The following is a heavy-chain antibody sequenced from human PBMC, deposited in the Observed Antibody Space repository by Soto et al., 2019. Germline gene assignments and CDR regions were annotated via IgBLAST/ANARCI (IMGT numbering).Heavy chain of an antibody. CDR1: GYTFTDYW. J-gene: IGHJ4*02. V-gene: IGHV5-51*01. CDR2: IYPGDSDT. Sequence: GESLKISCKGSGYTFTDYWIGWVRQLPGKGLEWMGIIYPGDSDTRYSPSFQGHVTITVDKSTSTAYLQWSSLKASDTATYYCARMMAASGTAFDYWGQGALVTVSS. D-gene: IGHD6-13*01. CDR3: ARMMAASGTAFDY.